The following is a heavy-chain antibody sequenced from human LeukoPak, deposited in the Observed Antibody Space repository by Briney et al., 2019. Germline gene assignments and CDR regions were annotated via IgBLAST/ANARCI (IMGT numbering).Heavy chain of an antibody. J-gene: IGHJ4*02. Sequence: PGGSLTLSCAASGFTFSSYWMNWVRQAPGKGLEWVANIKQNGSEKYYVDSVKGRFTISRDNAKNSLYLQMNSLRAEDTAVYYCARDTVREYCSGGSCYVDYWGQGTLVTVSS. CDR1: GFTFSSYW. CDR2: IKQNGSEK. CDR3: ARDTVREYCSGGSCYVDY. D-gene: IGHD2-15*01. V-gene: IGHV3-7*01.